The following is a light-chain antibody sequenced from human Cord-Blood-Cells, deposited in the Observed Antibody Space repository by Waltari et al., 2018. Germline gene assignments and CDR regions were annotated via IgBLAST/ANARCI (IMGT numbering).Light chain of an antibody. Sequence: QSALTQPPSASGSPGQSVTISCPGTSSDVGGYNYVSWYQQHPGKAPKLMIYEVSKRPSGVPDRFSGSKSGNTASLTVSGLQAEDEADYYCSSYAGSNNYVCGTGTKVTVL. V-gene: IGLV2-8*01. CDR3: SSYAGSNNYV. J-gene: IGLJ1*01. CDR1: SSDVGGYNY. CDR2: EVS.